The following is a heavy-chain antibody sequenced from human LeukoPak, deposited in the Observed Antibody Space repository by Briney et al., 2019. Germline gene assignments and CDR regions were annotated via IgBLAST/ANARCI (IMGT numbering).Heavy chain of an antibody. CDR1: GFTFSDYY. J-gene: IGHJ6*02. CDR2: ISSSGSTI. V-gene: IGHV3-11*04. D-gene: IGHD3-3*01. CDR3: ARDPYYDFWSGFAEGDYYYYYGMDV. Sequence: GGSLRLSCAASGFTFSDYYMSWIRQAPGKGLEWVSYISSSGSTIYYADSVKGRFTISRDNSKNTLYLQMNSLRAEDTAVYYCARDPYYDFWSGFAEGDYYYYYGMDVWGQGTTVTVSS.